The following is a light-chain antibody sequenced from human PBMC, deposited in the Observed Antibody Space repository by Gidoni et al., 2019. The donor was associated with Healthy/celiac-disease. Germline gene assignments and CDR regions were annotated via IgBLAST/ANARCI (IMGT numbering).Light chain of an antibody. CDR1: SSNTGSNY. V-gene: IGLV1-47*01. J-gene: IGLJ3*02. CDR3: AAWDDSLSVWV. Sequence: QSLPTQPPSASGTPGHRVTSACSGSSSNTGSNYVYWYQQLPGTAPKLLIYRNNQRPSGVPDRFSGSKSGTSASLAISGLRSEDEADYYCAAWDDSLSVWVFGGGTKLTVL. CDR2: RNN.